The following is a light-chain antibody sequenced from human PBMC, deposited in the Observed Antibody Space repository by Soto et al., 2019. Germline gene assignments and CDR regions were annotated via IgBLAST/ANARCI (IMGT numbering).Light chain of an antibody. J-gene: IGKJ1*01. V-gene: IGKV1-39*01. CDR2: AAS. CDR1: QSINNY. CDR3: QQSYSTT. Sequence: DIQMHESPSSLSASVGDRVTITCRASQSINNYLSWYKQKPGKATERLIFAASTLASGVPSRFSGSGSGTNFPLTISGLQPEDFATYYCQQSYSTTFGQGTKVDIK.